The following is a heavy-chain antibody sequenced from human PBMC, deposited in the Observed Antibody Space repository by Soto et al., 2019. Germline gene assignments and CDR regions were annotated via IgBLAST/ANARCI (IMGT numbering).Heavy chain of an antibody. Sequence: SETLSLACAVYGWSFSGYYWSWIRQPPGKGLEWIGEINHSGSTNYNPSLKSRVTISVDTSKNQFSLKLSSVTAADTAVYYCARGDSYYDFWSGYYRALHYFDYWGQGTLVTVSS. D-gene: IGHD3-3*01. J-gene: IGHJ4*02. CDR3: ARGDSYYDFWSGYYRALHYFDY. CDR2: INHSGST. V-gene: IGHV4-34*01. CDR1: GWSFSGYY.